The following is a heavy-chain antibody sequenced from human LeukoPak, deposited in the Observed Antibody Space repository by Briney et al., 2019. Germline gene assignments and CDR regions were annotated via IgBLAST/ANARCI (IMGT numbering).Heavy chain of an antibody. J-gene: IGHJ3*02. D-gene: IGHD6-6*01. V-gene: IGHV1-69-2*01. CDR2: VDPEDGET. CDR1: GYTFTDYY. Sequence: ASVTVSCKVSGYTFTDYYMHWVQQPHGTGLEWMGLVDPEDGETIYAEKFQGRVTITADTSTDTAHMELRSLRSEEHTAYYCATHLAVIAAHPDAFDIWGQGTMVTVSS. CDR3: ATHLAVIAAHPDAFDI.